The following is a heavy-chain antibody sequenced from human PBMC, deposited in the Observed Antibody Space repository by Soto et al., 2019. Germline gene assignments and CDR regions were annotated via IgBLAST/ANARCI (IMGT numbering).Heavy chain of an antibody. D-gene: IGHD3-3*01. CDR2: ISSSSSYI. CDR3: ARDFTIFGVVRNDNWFDP. J-gene: IGHJ5*02. Sequence: AGGALRLSCAASGFTFSSYSINWVRQAPGKGLEWVSSISSSSSYIYYADSVKGRFTISRDNAKNSLYLQMNSLRAEDTAVYYCARDFTIFGVVRNDNWFDPWGQGTLVTVSS. V-gene: IGHV3-21*04. CDR1: GFTFSSYS.